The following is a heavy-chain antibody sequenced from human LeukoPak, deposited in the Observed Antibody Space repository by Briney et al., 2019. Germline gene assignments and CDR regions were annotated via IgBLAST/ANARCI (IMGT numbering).Heavy chain of an antibody. D-gene: IGHD1-26*01. J-gene: IGHJ6*02. CDR3: ARPLGGNGMDV. Sequence: GSSLKTSCKAFGYSFTNYWIGWVRQTRRKRLEWIGIINPDDYEIKYSPSLQGQVTISANKSISTAYLQWSSLKASDTAMYYCARPLGGNGMDVWGQGTTVTVSS. CDR1: GYSFTNYW. CDR2: INPDDYEI. V-gene: IGHV5-51*01.